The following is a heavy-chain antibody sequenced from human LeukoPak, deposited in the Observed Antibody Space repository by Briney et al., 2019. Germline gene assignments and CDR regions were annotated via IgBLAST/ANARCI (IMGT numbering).Heavy chain of an antibody. CDR2: IYNDGSDT. D-gene: IGHD1-14*01. CDR1: GFTFSSYA. CDR3: ARGGFHHGFDI. V-gene: IGHV3-74*01. J-gene: IGHJ3*02. Sequence: GGSLRLSCAASGFTFSSYAMSWVREAPARGVAWVSRIYNDGSDTIFADSVKGRFTLSRDNPKNTVYLQMNRLRAEDTAVYYCARGGFHHGFDIWGQGTMGTVS.